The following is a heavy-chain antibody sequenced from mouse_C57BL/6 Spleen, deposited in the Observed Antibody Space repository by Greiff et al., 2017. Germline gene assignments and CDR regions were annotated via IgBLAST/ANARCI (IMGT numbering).Heavy chain of an antibody. J-gene: IGHJ2*01. V-gene: IGHV1-22*01. CDR1: GYTFTDYN. Sequence: EVKLMESGPELVKPGASVKMSCKASGYTFTDYNMHWVKQSHGKGLEWIGYINPNNGGTSYNQKFKGKATLPVNKSSSTAYMELRSLTSEDAAVYYCARGGDYFDYWGQGTTLTVSS. CDR3: ARGGDYFDY. CDR2: INPNNGGT.